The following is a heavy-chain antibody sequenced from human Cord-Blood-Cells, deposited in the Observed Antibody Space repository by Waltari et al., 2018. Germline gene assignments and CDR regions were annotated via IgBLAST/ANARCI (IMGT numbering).Heavy chain of an antibody. J-gene: IGHJ4*02. CDR2: ISYDGSNK. CDR3: ARDLNYDY. Sequence: QVQLVESGGGVVQPGRSLRLSCAASGFTFSSYAMHGVRQAPGKGLEWVAVISYDGSNKYYADSVKGRFTISRDNSKNTLYLQMNSLRAEDTAVYYCARDLNYDYWGQGTLVTVSS. CDR1: GFTFSSYA. D-gene: IGHD1-7*01. V-gene: IGHV3-30*04.